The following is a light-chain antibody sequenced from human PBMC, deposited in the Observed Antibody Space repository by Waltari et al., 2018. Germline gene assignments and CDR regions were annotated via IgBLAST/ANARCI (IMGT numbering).Light chain of an antibody. J-gene: IGLJ3*02. CDR1: SGHSSNV. V-gene: IGLV4-69*01. CDR2: VNRDSSH. CDR3: QTGGHGSAV. Sequence: QLVLTQSPSASASLGASVKLTCTLSSGHSSNVIAWHQQQSEKRPRYSMKVNRDSSHSKGDDIPVRFSGSSSQVERNLTNSGVQAEDEADNCCQTGGHGSAVFGSGNKLTVL.